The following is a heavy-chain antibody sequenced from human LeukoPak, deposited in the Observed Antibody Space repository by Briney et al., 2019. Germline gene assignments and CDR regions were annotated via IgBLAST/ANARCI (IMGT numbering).Heavy chain of an antibody. D-gene: IGHD3-10*01. CDR1: GGSFSGYY. J-gene: IGHJ4*02. Sequence: SETLSLTCAVYGGSFSGYYWSWIRQPPGKGLEGIGEINHSGSTNYNPSLKSRVTISVDTSKNQFSLKLSSVSAADTAVYYCARGRGLWFGELLFNYWGQGTLVTVSS. V-gene: IGHV4-34*01. CDR3: ARGRGLWFGELLFNY. CDR2: INHSGST.